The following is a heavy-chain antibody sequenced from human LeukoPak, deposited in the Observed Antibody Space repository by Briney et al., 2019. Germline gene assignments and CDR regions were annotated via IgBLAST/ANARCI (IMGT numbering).Heavy chain of an antibody. D-gene: IGHD3-22*01. CDR1: GGTFSSYA. V-gene: IGHV1-69*05. CDR2: IIPIFGTA. J-gene: IGHJ4*02. CDR3: ARDYYDSSGKDDY. Sequence: ASVKVSCKASGGTFSSYAISWVRQAPGQGLEWMGGIIPIFGTANYAQKFQGRVTITTDESTSTAYMELSSLRSEGTAVYYCARDYYDSSGKDDYWGQGTLVTVSS.